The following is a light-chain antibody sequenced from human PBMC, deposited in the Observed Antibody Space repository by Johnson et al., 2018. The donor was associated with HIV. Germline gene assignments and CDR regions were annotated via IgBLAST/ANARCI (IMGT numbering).Light chain of an antibody. CDR1: SSNIGNNY. J-gene: IGLJ1*01. CDR3: GTWDISLRTAF. Sequence: QSVLTQPPSVSAAAGQKVTISCSGSSSNIGNNYVAWYQQVPGTAPKLLIYDNNRRPSGVRDRFSGSKSGTSATLGITGLQTGDEADYFCGTWDISLRTAFFGTGNKVTVL. V-gene: IGLV1-51*01. CDR2: DNN.